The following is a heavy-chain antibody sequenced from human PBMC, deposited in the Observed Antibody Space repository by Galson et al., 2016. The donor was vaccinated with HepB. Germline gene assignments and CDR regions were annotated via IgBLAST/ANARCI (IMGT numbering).Heavy chain of an antibody. CDR3: ARAGTEVAGTFDY. CDR2: IYHSGST. CDR1: GDSISSDNW. D-gene: IGHD6-19*01. J-gene: IGHJ4*02. V-gene: IGHV4-4*02. Sequence: SETLSLTCAVSGDSISSDNWWAWVRQPPGKGLEWIGEIYHSGSTNYDPSLQSRVTISLDKSKNQFSLRVTSVTAADTAVYYCARAGTEVAGTFDYWGQGTLVTVSS.